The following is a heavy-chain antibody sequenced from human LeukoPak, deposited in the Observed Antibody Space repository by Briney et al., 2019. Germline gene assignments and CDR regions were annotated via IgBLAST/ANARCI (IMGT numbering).Heavy chain of an antibody. CDR1: GGSVSSGSYY. Sequence: PSETLSLTCTVSGGSVSSGSYYWSWIRQPPGKGLEGIGYIYYSGSTNYNPSLKSRVTISVDTSKNQFSLKLSSVTAADTAVYYCARDSVEWGSSGLDYWGQGTLVTVSS. J-gene: IGHJ4*02. D-gene: IGHD6-19*01. CDR3: ARDSVEWGSSGLDY. V-gene: IGHV4-61*01. CDR2: IYYSGST.